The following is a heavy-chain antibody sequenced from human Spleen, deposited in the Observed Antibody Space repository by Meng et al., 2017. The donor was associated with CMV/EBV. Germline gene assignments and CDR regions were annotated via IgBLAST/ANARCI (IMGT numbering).Heavy chain of an antibody. Sequence: GESLKISCAASGFSFGTFAMNWVRQAPGKGLEWVSSIRESGDRAHYADSVKGRFTISRDNSKNKLYLQMNSLRDDDTAVYYCVKCGLVVAPATVMFGWCNWFDPWGQGTLVTVSS. D-gene: IGHD2-15*01. CDR2: IRESGDRA. J-gene: IGHJ5*02. CDR3: VKCGLVVAPATVMFGWCNWFDP. V-gene: IGHV3-23*01. CDR1: GFSFGTFA.